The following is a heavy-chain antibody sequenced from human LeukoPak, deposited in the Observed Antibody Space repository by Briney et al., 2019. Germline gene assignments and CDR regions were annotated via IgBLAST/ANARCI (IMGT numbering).Heavy chain of an antibody. CDR1: GYSFTSYW. CDR2: IYPGDSDT. D-gene: IGHD6-13*01. V-gene: IGHV5-51*01. Sequence: GQSLKISCKGLGYSFTSYWIGWVRQMPGKGLEWMGIIYPGDSDTRYSPSFQGQVTISADKSISTAYLQWSSLKASDTAMYYCARPGVAAGNLVYFDYWGQGTLATASS. CDR3: ARPGVAAGNLVYFDY. J-gene: IGHJ4*02.